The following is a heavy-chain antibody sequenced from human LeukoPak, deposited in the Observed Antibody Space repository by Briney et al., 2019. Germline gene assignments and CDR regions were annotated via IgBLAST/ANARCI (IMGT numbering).Heavy chain of an antibody. CDR3: ASGGFYDFWSGYYTPFDY. CDR2: ISYDRNNK. D-gene: IGHD3-3*01. Sequence: GGSLRLSCTASGFTFSACAMHWVCQAPGKGLEWVAVISYDRNNKYSADSVKGRFTISRDNSKNTLYLQMNSLRVEDTAMYYCASGGFYDFWSGYYTPFDYWGQGTLVTVSS. J-gene: IGHJ4*02. V-gene: IGHV3-30*01. CDR1: GFTFSACA.